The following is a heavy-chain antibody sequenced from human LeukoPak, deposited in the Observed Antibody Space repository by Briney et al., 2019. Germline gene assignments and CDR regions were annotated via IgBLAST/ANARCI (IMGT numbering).Heavy chain of an antibody. CDR1: GGTFSRYA. J-gene: IGHJ5*02. D-gene: IGHD3-10*01. CDR3: ARDHIGLRGVIILPENWFDP. Sequence: GASVKVSCKASGGTFSRYAISWVRQAPGQGLEWMGRIIPILGIANYAQKFQGRVTITADKSTSTAYMELSSLRSEDTAVYYCARDHIGLRGVIILPENWFDPWGQGTLVTVSS. V-gene: IGHV1-69*04. CDR2: IIPILGIA.